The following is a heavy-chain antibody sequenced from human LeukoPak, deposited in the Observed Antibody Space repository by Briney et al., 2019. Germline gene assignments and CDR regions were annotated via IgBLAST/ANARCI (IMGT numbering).Heavy chain of an antibody. Sequence: GGSLRLSCAAPGFTVSSNYMSWVRQAPGKGLEWVGRIKSKTDGGTTDYAAPVKGRFTISRDDSKNTLYLQMNSLKTEDTAVYYCTTGPPPILASGGSLLDYWGQGTLVTVSS. CDR1: GFTVSSNY. J-gene: IGHJ4*02. V-gene: IGHV3-15*01. CDR3: TTGPPPILASGGSLLDY. D-gene: IGHD2-15*01. CDR2: IKSKTDGGTT.